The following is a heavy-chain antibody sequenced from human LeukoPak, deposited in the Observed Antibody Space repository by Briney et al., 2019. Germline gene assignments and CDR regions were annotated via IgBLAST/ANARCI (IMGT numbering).Heavy chain of an antibody. CDR3: AREKGYSSSWYDDY. V-gene: IGHV3-7*03. CDR1: GFTFSSYW. J-gene: IGHJ4*02. Sequence: GGSLRLSCAASGFTFSSYWMSWVRQAPGKGLEWVANIKQDGSEKYHVDSVKGRFTISRDNAKNSLYLQMNSLRAEDTAVYYCAREKGYSSSWYDDYWGQGTLVTVSS. D-gene: IGHD6-13*01. CDR2: IKQDGSEK.